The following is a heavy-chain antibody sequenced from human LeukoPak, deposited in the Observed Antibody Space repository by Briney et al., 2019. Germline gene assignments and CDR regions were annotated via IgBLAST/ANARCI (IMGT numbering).Heavy chain of an antibody. V-gene: IGHV3-53*01. CDR1: GFTFSDYY. Sequence: PGGSLRLSCAASGFTFSDYYMSWVRQAPGKGLEWVSVIYSGGSTYYADSVKGRFTISRDNSKNTLYLQMNSLRAEDTAVYYCARGGDIVATPGDLYGMDVWGQGTTVTVSS. CDR2: IYSGGST. CDR3: ARGGDIVATPGDLYGMDV. D-gene: IGHD5-12*01. J-gene: IGHJ6*02.